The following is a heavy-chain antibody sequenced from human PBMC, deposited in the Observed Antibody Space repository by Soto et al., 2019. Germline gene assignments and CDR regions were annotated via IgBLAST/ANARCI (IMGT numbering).Heavy chain of an antibody. CDR1: GGSFSGYY. V-gene: IGHV4-34*01. CDR3: ARGWGRIFDY. D-gene: IGHD7-27*01. Sequence: QVQLQQWGAGLLKPSETLSLTCAVYGGSFSGYYWNWIRQPPGKGLEWIGEINHSGSTNYNPSLTSXAXIXLDTSKNQFSLKLSSVTAADTAVYYCARGWGRIFDYWGQGTLVTVSS. J-gene: IGHJ4*02. CDR2: INHSGST.